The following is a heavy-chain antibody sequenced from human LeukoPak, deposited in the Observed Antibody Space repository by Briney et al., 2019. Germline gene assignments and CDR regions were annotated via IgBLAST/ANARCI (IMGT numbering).Heavy chain of an antibody. CDR2: ISSAGST. Sequence: GGSLRLSCSASGVTVSSNYMSCVRQAPGKGQEWVSVISSAGSTYYADSVKGRFTISTDNSKNTLYLQMNSLRAEDTAVYYCARGSYGTDWGQGTLVTASS. CDR1: GVTVSSNY. V-gene: IGHV3-53*01. J-gene: IGHJ4*02. CDR3: ARGSYGTD. D-gene: IGHD5-18*01.